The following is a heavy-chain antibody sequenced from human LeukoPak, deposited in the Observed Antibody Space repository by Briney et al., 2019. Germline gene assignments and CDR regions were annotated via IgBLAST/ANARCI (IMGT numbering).Heavy chain of an antibody. V-gene: IGHV4-59*12. CDR3: ARSDSSGYVR. CDR1: GGSISSYY. CDR2: IYYSGST. J-gene: IGHJ4*02. Sequence: SETLSLTCTVSGGSISSYYWSWVRQPPGKGLEWIGYIYYSGSTNYNPSLKSRVTISVDTSKNQFSLKLSSVTAADTAVYYCARSDSSGYVRWGQGTLVTVSS. D-gene: IGHD3-22*01.